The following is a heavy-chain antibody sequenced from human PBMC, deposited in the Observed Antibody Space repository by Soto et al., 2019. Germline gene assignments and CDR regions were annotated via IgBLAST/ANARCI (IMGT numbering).Heavy chain of an antibody. CDR1: GFSLSNARMG. V-gene: IGHV2-26*01. D-gene: IGHD2-2*01. Sequence: GSGPTLVNPTETLTLTCTVSGFSLSNARMGVTWIRQPPGKALEWLAHIFSNDEKSYSTSLKSRLTISKDTSKSQVVLTMTNMDPVDTATYYCARTDLVRYYFDYWGQGTLVTVSS. CDR3: ARTDLVRYYFDY. J-gene: IGHJ4*02. CDR2: IFSNDEK.